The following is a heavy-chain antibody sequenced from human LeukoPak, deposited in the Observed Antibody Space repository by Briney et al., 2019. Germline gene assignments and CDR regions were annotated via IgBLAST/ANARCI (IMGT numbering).Heavy chain of an antibody. CDR3: ARDPVGALDY. Sequence: GMSLRLSCAASGFTFSGHAMHWVRQAPGKGLELLAYISHDGSYQYHVDSVKGRFTVPRDNSKNTLYLQMNSLSAEDSAVYYCARDPVGALDYWGQGTLVTVSS. J-gene: IGHJ4*02. V-gene: IGHV3-30*03. D-gene: IGHD3-16*01. CDR1: GFTFSGHA. CDR2: ISHDGSYQ.